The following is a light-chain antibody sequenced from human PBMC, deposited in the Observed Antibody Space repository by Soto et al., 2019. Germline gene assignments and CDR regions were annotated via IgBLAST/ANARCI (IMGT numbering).Light chain of an antibody. CDR2: GNS. Sequence: QAVVTQPPSVSGAPGQRVTISCTGSSSNIGANYDVHWYQQRPGTAPKLLIFGNSNRPSGVPDRFSGSKSGTSASLAITGLQADDEGDYYCSSYTSSSTYVFGTGTKLTVL. CDR3: SSYTSSSTYV. V-gene: IGLV1-40*01. J-gene: IGLJ1*01. CDR1: SSNIGANYD.